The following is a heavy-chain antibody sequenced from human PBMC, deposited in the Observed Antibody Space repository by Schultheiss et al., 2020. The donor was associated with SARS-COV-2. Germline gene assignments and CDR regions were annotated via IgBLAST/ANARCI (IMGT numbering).Heavy chain of an antibody. V-gene: IGHV4-59*12. CDR2: IYYSGST. D-gene: IGHD5-18*01. Sequence: ETLSLTCTVSGGSISSYYWSWIRQPPGKGLEWIGYIYYSGSTSYNPSLKSRVTISVDTSKNQFSLKLSSVTAADTAVYYCARDSDTAMGTLFDYWGQGTLVTVSS. J-gene: IGHJ4*02. CDR1: GGSISSYY. CDR3: ARDSDTAMGTLFDY.